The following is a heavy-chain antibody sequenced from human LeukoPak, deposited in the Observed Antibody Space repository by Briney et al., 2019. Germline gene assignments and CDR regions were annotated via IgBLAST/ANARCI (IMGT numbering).Heavy chain of an antibody. J-gene: IGHJ4*02. CDR3: AKGDYYDSSGYVHPYDY. CDR1: GFTFSSYG. CDR2: ISGSGGST. Sequence: GGSLRLSCAASGFTFSSYGMSWVRQAPGKGLEWISAISGSGGSTYYADSVKGRFTISRDNSKNTLYLQMNSLRAEDTAVYYCAKGDYYDSSGYVHPYDYWGQGTLVTVSS. V-gene: IGHV3-23*01. D-gene: IGHD3-22*01.